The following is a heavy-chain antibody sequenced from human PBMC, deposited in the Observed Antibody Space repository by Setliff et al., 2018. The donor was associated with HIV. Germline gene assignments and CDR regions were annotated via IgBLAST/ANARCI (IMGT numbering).Heavy chain of an antibody. CDR1: GYSFINHA. Sequence: ASVKVSCKASGYSFINHAMHWVRQAPGQRLEWMGWIDVGSGKTQYSQEFQGRVTITRDTSATTAYMELSSLTSEDTAVYYCARDGCSGQRCYLFNWFDPWGQGTLVTVSS. D-gene: IGHD2-15*01. CDR3: ARDGCSGQRCYLFNWFDP. V-gene: IGHV1-3*01. CDR2: IDVGSGKT. J-gene: IGHJ5*02.